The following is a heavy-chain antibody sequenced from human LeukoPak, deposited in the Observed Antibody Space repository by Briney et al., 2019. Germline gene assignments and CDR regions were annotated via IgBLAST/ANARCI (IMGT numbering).Heavy chain of an antibody. Sequence: SETLSLTCTVSGYSISSGYYWGWIRQPPGKGLEWIGSILHSGSTYYNPSLKSRVTISADTPKNQFSLKLSSVTAADTAVYYCARLYSGSFHAFDIWGQGTMVTVSS. D-gene: IGHD1-26*01. CDR2: ILHSGST. J-gene: IGHJ3*02. CDR3: ARLYSGSFHAFDI. CDR1: GYSISSGYY. V-gene: IGHV4-38-2*02.